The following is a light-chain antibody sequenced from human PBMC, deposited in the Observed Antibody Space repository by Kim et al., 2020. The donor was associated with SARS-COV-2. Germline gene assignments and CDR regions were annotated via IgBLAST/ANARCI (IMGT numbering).Light chain of an antibody. J-gene: IGLJ2*01. CDR2: HTA. CDR3: LLSYGDSRV. CDR1: SRTCTTGHF. Sequence: PGRPVTITTDPSSRTCTTGHFPSWFHRKQCRAPSTLIYHTANRHSWTPARFSGALLGGKAALTLSAAQAEDEADYYCLLSYGDSRVFGGGTQLTVL. V-gene: IGLV7-46*01.